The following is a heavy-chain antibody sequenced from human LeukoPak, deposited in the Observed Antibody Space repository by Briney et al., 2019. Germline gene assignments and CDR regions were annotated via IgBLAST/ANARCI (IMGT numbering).Heavy chain of an antibody. D-gene: IGHD6-13*01. V-gene: IGHV1-69*13. Sequence: SVKVSCTASGGTFSSYAISWVRQAPGQGLEWMGGIIPIFGTANYAQKFQGRVTITADESTSTAYMELSSLRSEDTAVYYCASTIDIAAAGLDYWGQGTLVTVSS. J-gene: IGHJ4*02. CDR2: IIPIFGTA. CDR1: GGTFSSYA. CDR3: ASTIDIAAAGLDY.